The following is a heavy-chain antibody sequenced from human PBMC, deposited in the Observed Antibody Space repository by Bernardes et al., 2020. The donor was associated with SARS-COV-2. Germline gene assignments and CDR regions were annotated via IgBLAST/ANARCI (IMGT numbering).Heavy chain of an antibody. Sequence: GGSLRLSCIASGFTFSDHYMTWIRQAPGKGLEWISYISISGNTKYYAESVKGRFTISRDNAKNSLSLQMNGLRAEDTGVYYCARAITMVRGIMYYFDYWGQGTLVTVSP. D-gene: IGHD3-10*01. CDR3: ARAITMVRGIMYYFDY. CDR2: ISISGNTK. CDR1: GFTFSDHY. V-gene: IGHV3-11*01. J-gene: IGHJ4*02.